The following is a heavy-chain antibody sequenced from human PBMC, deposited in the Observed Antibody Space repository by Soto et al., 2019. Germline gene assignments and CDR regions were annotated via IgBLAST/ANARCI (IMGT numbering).Heavy chain of an antibody. CDR1: GYSLSGYY. J-gene: IGHJ5*02. CDR2: INPNSGGT. V-gene: IGHV1-2*02. CDR3: ARGWGIAAPGPNWFDP. Sequence: ASVKVSCKASGYSLSGYYLHWVRQAPGQGPEWRGWINPNSGGTKYVQKFQGRVTMTRDTSISTVYLGLSRLRSDDTAVYCCARGWGIAAPGPNWFDPWGQGTLVTVSS. D-gene: IGHD6-13*01.